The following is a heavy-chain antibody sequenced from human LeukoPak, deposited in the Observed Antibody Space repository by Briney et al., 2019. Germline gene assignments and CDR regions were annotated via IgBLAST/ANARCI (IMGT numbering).Heavy chain of an antibody. V-gene: IGHV3-74*01. J-gene: IGHJ4*02. CDR1: GFTFSSYW. CDR2: IDSGVSST. CDR3: TRGRYYFDY. Sequence: GGSLRLSCAASGFTFSSYWMHWVRQAPGKGLIWVSRIDSGVSSTIYADSVKGRFTISRDNAKNTLYLQMNSLRAEDTAVYYCTRGRYYFDYWGQGTLVTVSS. D-gene: IGHD4-17*01.